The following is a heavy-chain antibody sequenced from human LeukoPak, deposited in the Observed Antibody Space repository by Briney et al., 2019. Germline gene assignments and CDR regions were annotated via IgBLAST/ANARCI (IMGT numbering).Heavy chain of an antibody. V-gene: IGHV4-59*08. J-gene: IGHJ4*02. CDR1: GGSISHSY. Sequence: NPSETLSLTCTVSGGSISHSYWSWIRQPPGKGLEWIGYISYSGSTNYNPSLKSRVTISIDTSKNQFSLKLSSVTAADTAIYYCARSNGGWSTLFDYWGQGTLVTVSS. CDR2: ISYSGST. CDR3: ARSNGGWSTLFDY. D-gene: IGHD6-19*01.